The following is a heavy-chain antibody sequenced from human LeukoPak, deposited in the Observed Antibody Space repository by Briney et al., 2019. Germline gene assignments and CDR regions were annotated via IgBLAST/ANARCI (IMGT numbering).Heavy chain of an antibody. Sequence: ASVKVSCKASGHTFSGYYMHWVRQAPGQGLEWMGWINPNSGGTNHAQKFQGRVSMTRDTSISTAYMELSRLRSDDTAVYYCAQSSGWDSLKYWGQGTLVTVSS. D-gene: IGHD6-19*01. J-gene: IGHJ4*02. V-gene: IGHV1-2*02. CDR1: GHTFSGYY. CDR3: AQSSGWDSLKY. CDR2: INPNSGGT.